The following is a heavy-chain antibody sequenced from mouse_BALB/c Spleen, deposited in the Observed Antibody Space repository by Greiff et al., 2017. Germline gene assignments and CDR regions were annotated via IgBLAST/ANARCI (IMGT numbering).Heavy chain of an antibody. CDR1: GFNIKDTY. CDR2: IDPANGNT. CDR3: ASPHYYGSSYDY. J-gene: IGHJ2*01. V-gene: IGHV14-3*02. D-gene: IGHD1-1*01. Sequence: VQLKESGAELVKPGASVKLSCTASGFNIKDTYMHWVKQRPEQGLEWIGRIDPANGNTKYDPKFQGKATITADTSSNTAYLQLSSLTSEDTAVYYCASPHYYGSSYDYWGQGTTLTVSS.